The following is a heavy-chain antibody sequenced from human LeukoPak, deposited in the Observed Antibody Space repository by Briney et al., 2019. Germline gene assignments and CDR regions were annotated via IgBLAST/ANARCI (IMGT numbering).Heavy chain of an antibody. CDR2: MNPKNANT. Sequence: GASVKVSCKASGYTFTSYDINWVRQAPGQGLEWMGWMNPKNANTDYAQTVQGRVTMTRNTSISTAYMEVTSLRSEDTAVYYCARGPPESSSSDYWGQGPLVSVSS. V-gene: IGHV1-8*01. D-gene: IGHD6-13*01. J-gene: IGHJ4*02. CDR3: ARGPPESSSSDY. CDR1: GYTFTSYD.